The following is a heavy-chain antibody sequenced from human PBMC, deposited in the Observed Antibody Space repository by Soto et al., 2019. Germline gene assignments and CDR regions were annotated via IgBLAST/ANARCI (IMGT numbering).Heavy chain of an antibody. CDR1: GFTFSSYE. V-gene: IGHV3-48*03. CDR2: ISSSGSTI. Sequence: GGSLRLSCAASGFTFSSYEMNWVRQAPGKGLEWVSYISSSGSTIYYADSVKGRLTISRDNAKNSLYLQMNSLRAEDTAVYYCASNYRPSSGYDYWGQGTLVTVSS. J-gene: IGHJ4*02. CDR3: ASNYRPSSGYDY. D-gene: IGHD3-22*01.